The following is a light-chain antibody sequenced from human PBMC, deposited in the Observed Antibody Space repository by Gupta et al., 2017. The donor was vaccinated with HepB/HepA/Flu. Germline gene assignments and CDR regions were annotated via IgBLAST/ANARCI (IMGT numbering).Light chain of an antibody. Sequence: DIVMTQTPLSSPVTLGQPASISCRSSESLVHRDGNTYLSWFQQRPGQPPRLLIYRASQRFYGVPDRFSGSGAETDFTLKISRGEAEDVGNYYCEQEKQFPGTFGQGTKVEIK. J-gene: IGKJ1*01. CDR2: RAS. CDR3: EQEKQFPGT. CDR1: ESLVHRDGNTY. V-gene: IGKV2D-24*01.